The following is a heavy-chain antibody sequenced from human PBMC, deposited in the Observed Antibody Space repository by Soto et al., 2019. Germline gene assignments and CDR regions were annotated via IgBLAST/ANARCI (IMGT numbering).Heavy chain of an antibody. V-gene: IGHV4-39*01. J-gene: IGHJ6*02. Sequence: SYTTDIASTVSGGSMCSSRFYWGWIRKPPGKGLEWVGSIYYTGSTYYNPSLKSRVTISVDTSKNQFSLKLSSLTAADTAVYYCARHPAYYDRGGPNYGMDVWGQGTTVTVSS. CDR3: ARHPAYYDRGGPNYGMDV. CDR2: IYYTGST. D-gene: IGHD3-22*01. CDR1: GGSMCSSRFY.